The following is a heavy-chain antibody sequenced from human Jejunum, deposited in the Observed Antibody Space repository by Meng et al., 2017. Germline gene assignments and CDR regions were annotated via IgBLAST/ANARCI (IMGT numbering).Heavy chain of an antibody. D-gene: IGHD2-15*01. CDR1: GVSVSSYS. CDR2: ISSTSS. J-gene: IGHJ4*02. V-gene: IGHV3-21*01. Sequence: DVQLVESGGGPVKPGGALRLSCAGSGVSVSSYSMHWGRQAPGKGLEWVSSISSTSSYADSVKGRFTISRDNAENSLYLQMNSLRAEDTAVYYCARGRVVVVGTPSDYWGQGTLVTVSS. CDR3: ARGRVVVVGTPSDY.